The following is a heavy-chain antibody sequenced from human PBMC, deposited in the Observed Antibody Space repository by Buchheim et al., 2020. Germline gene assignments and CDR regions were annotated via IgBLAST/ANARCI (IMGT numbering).Heavy chain of an antibody. D-gene: IGHD6-19*01. CDR2: ISGSGAGT. CDR3: AKDLEIEQWLTPIDF. Sequence: EVQLLESGGGLVQPGGSLRLSCVASGFTFSSYAMSWVRQAPGQGLEWVSSISGSGAGTYYAHSVKGRFTISRDTSKNTLYLQMNSLRAEDTAVYYCAKDLEIEQWLTPIDFWGQGTL. V-gene: IGHV3-23*01. CDR1: GFTFSSYA. J-gene: IGHJ4*02.